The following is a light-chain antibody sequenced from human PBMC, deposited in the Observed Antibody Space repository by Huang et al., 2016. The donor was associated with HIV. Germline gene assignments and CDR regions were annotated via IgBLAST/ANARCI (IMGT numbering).Light chain of an antibody. CDR1: QSFSSS. CDR2: AAS. Sequence: DIQMTQSPSSLSASVGDRVTISCRSSQSFSSSLNWYQQRPWKAPELLIYAASSLQSWVPSRFSGSGSGTDFSLTINSLQPEDFATYYCQQSDSTPYTFGQGTKLEIK. J-gene: IGKJ2*01. V-gene: IGKV1-39*01. CDR3: QQSDSTPYT.